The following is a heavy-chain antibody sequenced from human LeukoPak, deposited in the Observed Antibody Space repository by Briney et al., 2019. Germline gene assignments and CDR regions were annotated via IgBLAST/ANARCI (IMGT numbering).Heavy chain of an antibody. J-gene: IGHJ5*02. Sequence: ASVKVSCKASGYTFTSYYMHWVRQAPGQGLEWMGWINPNSGGTNYAQKFQGRVTMTRDTSISTAYMELSRLRSDDTAVYYCARDLVVVITTSGNWFDPWGQGTLVTVSS. CDR1: GYTFTSYY. D-gene: IGHD3-22*01. CDR2: INPNSGGT. V-gene: IGHV1-2*02. CDR3: ARDLVVVITTSGNWFDP.